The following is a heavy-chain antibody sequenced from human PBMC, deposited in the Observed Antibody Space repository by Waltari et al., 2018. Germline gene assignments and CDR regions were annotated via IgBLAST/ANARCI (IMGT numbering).Heavy chain of an antibody. CDR2: VIPILVTA. V-gene: IGHV1-69*13. Sequence: QVQLVQSGAEVKKPGSSVKVSCKASGGTFSSYAISWVRQAPGQGLEWMERVIPILVTANYAQKFQGRVTITAAKSTSTAYMELSSLRSEDTAVYYCARDYVWGSYRPTLDYWGQGTLVTVSS. CDR3: ARDYVWGSYRPTLDY. D-gene: IGHD3-16*02. J-gene: IGHJ4*02. CDR1: GGTFSSYA.